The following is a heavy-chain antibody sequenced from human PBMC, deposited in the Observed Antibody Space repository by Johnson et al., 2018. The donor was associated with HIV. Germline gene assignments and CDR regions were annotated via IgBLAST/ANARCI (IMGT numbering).Heavy chain of an antibody. J-gene: IGHJ3*02. CDR1: GFTFSSYG. Sequence: QMLLVESGGGWVQPGGSLRLSCAASGFTFSSYGMHWVRQAPGKGLEWVAVIWYDGSNKYYADSVKGRFTISRDNSKNTLYLQMNSLRVEDTAVYYCAKDVRGRDSSSWLLDIWGQGTMVTVSS. CDR2: IWYDGSNK. CDR3: AKDVRGRDSSSWLLDI. D-gene: IGHD6-13*01. V-gene: IGHV3-33*06.